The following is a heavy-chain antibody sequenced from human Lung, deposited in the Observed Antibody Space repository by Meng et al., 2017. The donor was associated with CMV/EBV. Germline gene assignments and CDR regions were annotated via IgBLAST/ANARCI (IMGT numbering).Heavy chain of an antibody. CDR3: ARDSGYQQGLDY. CDR1: GGSISSGNW. D-gene: IGHD6-13*01. V-gene: IGHV4-4*02. J-gene: IGHJ4*02. CDR2: IYHSGST. Sequence: SAVSGGSISSGNWWSWVRQPPGKGLEWIGEIYHSGSTNYNPSLKSRVTISVDKSKNQFSLKLSSVTAADTAVYYCARDSGYQQGLDYWGQGTLVTVSS.